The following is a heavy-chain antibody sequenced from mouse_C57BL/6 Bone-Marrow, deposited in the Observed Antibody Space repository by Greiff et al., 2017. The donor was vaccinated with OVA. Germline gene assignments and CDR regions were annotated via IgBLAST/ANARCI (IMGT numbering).Heavy chain of an antibody. CDR3: ARGDYYGSSYVPFYWYFDV. CDR1: GYTFTSYG. V-gene: IGHV1-81*01. Sequence: QVQLQQSGAELARPGASVKLSCKASGYTFTSYGISWVKQRTGQGLEWIGEIYPRSGNTYYNEKFKGKATLTADKSSSTAYMGLRSLTSEDSAVYFCARGDYYGSSYVPFYWYFDVWGTGTTVTVSS. D-gene: IGHD1-1*01. CDR2: IYPRSGNT. J-gene: IGHJ1*03.